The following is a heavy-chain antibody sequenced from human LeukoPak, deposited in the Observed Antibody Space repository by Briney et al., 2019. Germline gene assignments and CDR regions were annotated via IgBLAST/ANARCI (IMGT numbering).Heavy chain of an antibody. CDR3: AKSASAYYYMDV. V-gene: IGHV3-30*18. D-gene: IGHD4/OR15-4a*01. Sequence: QTGGSLRLSCAASGFTFRTYAMHWVRQAPGKGLEWVAFMSHDGVKIFHADSVKGRFTISRDNSKNILYLQMNSLRAEDTAVYYCAKSASAYYYMDVWGKGTTVTVSS. CDR1: GFTFRTYA. CDR2: MSHDGVKI. J-gene: IGHJ6*03.